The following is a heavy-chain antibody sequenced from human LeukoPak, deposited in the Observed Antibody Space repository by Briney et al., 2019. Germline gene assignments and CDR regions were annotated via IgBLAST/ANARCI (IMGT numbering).Heavy chain of an antibody. CDR1: GFTFSSYA. CDR2: ISYDGSNK. J-gene: IGHJ4*02. D-gene: IGHD3-10*01. Sequence: PGRSLRLSCAASGFTFSSYAMHWVRQAPGKGLEWVAVISYDGSNKYYADSVKGRFTISRDNSKNTLYLQMNSLRAEDTAVYYCARGYGSPDYWGQGTLVTVSS. CDR3: ARGYGSPDY. V-gene: IGHV3-30-3*01.